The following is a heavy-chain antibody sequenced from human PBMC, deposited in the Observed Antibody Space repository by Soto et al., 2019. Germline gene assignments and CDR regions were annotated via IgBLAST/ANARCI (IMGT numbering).Heavy chain of an antibody. CDR3: AQMWFGELWHGMDV. D-gene: IGHD3-10*01. J-gene: IGHJ6*02. CDR1: GGDFLSYT. V-gene: IGHV1-69*02. Sequence: QLVQSGAEVKRPGSSVKVSCKASGGDFLSYTISWVRQVPGQGPEWMGTIIPILDVAKNAQKFQGRVAITAHKATSTVYIELRSLRSDDTAVYYCAQMWFGELWHGMDVWGQGTTITVSS. CDR2: IIPILDVA.